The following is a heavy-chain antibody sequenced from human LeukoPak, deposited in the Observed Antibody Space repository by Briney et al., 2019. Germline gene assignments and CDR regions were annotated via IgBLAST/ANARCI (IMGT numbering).Heavy chain of an antibody. J-gene: IGHJ4*02. Sequence: GGSLRLSCAGSGFSFSSYGMHWVRQAPGKGLEWMVFIRSDGSNKYYADSVKGRFTISRDNSKNTLYLQMNSLRVEDTALYYCAKGYSIGWYPNFDYWGQGTLVTVSS. V-gene: IGHV3-30*02. CDR3: AKGYSIGWYPNFDY. CDR2: IRSDGSNK. D-gene: IGHD6-19*01. CDR1: GFSFSSYG.